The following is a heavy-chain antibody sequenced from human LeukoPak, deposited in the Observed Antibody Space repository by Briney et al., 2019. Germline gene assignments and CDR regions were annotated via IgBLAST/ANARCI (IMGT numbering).Heavy chain of an antibody. D-gene: IGHD2-21*02. CDR3: AGSGGDIDDAFDI. V-gene: IGHV3-30*03. Sequence: GRSLRLSCAASGFTFISYGMHWVRQAPGKGLEWVAVIAYDGSNKYYAESVKGRFTISRDNSKNTLYLQMNSLRAENTAVYYCAGSGGDIDDAFDIWGQGTMVTVSS. CDR1: GFTFISYG. J-gene: IGHJ3*02. CDR2: IAYDGSNK.